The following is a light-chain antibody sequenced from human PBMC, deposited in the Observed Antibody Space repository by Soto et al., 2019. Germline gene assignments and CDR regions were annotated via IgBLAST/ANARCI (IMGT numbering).Light chain of an antibody. CDR1: QSVSSNK. V-gene: IGKV3-20*01. Sequence: EIVMTQSPGTLSLSPGERVTLSCRASQSVSSNKLARVQQRPGQAPRFLIYGTSTRATGIPDRFSGSGSGTDFTLTISRLEPEDFAVYYCQQYGTSPYTFGQGTKVEIK. CDR3: QQYGTSPYT. CDR2: GTS. J-gene: IGKJ2*01.